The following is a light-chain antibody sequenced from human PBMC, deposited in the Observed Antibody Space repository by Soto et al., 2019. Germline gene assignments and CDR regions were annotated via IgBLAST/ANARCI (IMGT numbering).Light chain of an antibody. CDR3: QERTGWPPWT. CDR2: DAS. CDR1: QSVSLS. Sequence: EIVLTQSPATLSLSPGGRATLSCRASQSVSLSLAWYQQKPGQAPRLLIYDASKRASGFPARFSGSGSGTDFTLNISSLEPEDFAVYYCQERTGWPPWTFGQGTKVEIE. J-gene: IGKJ1*01. V-gene: IGKV3-11*01.